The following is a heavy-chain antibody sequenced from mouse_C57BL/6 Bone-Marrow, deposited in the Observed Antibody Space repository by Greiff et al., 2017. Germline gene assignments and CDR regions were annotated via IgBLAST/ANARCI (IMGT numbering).Heavy chain of an antibody. Sequence: QVQLQQPGAELVKPGASVKLSCKASGYTFTSYWMHWVKQRPGRGLEWIGRIDPSSGGTKYNEKFKSKATLTVDKASRTAYMQLSGLTSEDSAVXYCAGGYDYDMAYWGQGTLVTVSA. V-gene: IGHV1-72*01. J-gene: IGHJ3*01. D-gene: IGHD2-4*01. CDR3: AGGYDYDMAY. CDR2: IDPSSGGT. CDR1: GYTFTSYW.